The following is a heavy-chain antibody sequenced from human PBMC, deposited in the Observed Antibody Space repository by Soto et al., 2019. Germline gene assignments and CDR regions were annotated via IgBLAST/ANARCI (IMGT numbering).Heavy chain of an antibody. J-gene: IGHJ4*02. CDR3: ARLPYGSGRYYGGGTGY. V-gene: IGHV5-51*01. D-gene: IGHD3-10*01. CDR1: GYSFTSYW. Sequence: GESLKIACKGSGYSFTSYWIGWVRQLRGKGLEWMWIIYPAASDTRSSPPFQGQVSTSADKSSSTAYLQWSSLKASDTAMYYCARLPYGSGRYYGGGTGYWGQGTLVTVSS. CDR2: IYPAASDT.